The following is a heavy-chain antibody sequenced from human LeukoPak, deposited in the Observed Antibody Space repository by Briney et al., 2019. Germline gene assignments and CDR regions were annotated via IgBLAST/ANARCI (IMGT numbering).Heavy chain of an antibody. CDR1: GGSISSYY. CDR3: AREGTTAVTGGDGAFDI. D-gene: IGHD4-23*01. V-gene: IGHV4-59*01. J-gene: IGHJ3*02. Sequence: PSETLSLTCTVSGGSISSYYWSWIRQPPGKGLEWIGYIYYSGSTNYNPSLKSRVTISVDTSKNQFSLKLSSVTAADTAVYYCAREGTTAVTGGDGAFDIWGQGTMVTVSS. CDR2: IYYSGST.